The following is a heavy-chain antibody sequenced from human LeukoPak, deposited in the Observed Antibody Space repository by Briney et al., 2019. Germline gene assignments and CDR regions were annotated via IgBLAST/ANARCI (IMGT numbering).Heavy chain of an antibody. CDR3: AREEGEWFGELILPFEY. J-gene: IGHJ4*02. CDR1: GYTFTGYY. D-gene: IGHD3-10*01. CDR2: INPNSGGT. V-gene: IGHV1-2*02. Sequence: ASVKVSCKASGYTFTGYYLHWVRQAPGQGLEWMGWINPNSGGTNYSQKFQGRGTLTRDTSISTASMDLSRLRSDDTAVYYCAREEGEWFGELILPFEYWGQGTLVTVSS.